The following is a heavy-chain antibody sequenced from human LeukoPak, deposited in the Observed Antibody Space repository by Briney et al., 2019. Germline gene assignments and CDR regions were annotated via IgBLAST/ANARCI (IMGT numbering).Heavy chain of an antibody. CDR2: SGTAGDT. J-gene: IGHJ4*02. Sequence: GGSLRLSCAASGFTFSSSAMNWVRQVPGKGLEWVAASGTAGDTYYADCVNGRFTISRDDSKNTLYLQMTSLRAEDTAVYYCAKKTPGTYPFDYWGQGTLVTVSP. V-gene: IGHV3-23*01. CDR3: AKKTPGTYPFDY. D-gene: IGHD6-13*01. CDR1: GFTFSSSA.